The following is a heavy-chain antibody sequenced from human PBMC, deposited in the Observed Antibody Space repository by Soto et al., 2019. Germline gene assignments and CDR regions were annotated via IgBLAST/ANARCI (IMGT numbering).Heavy chain of an antibody. D-gene: IGHD3-3*01. J-gene: IGHJ6*02. Sequence: EVQLVESGGGLVKPGGSLRLSCAASGFTFSSYSMNWVRQAPGKGLEWVSSISSSSSYIYYADSVKGRFTISRDNAKNSLYLQMNSVRAEDTAVYYCARVGVRFCDDRGYYYYGMDVWGQGTTVTVSS. CDR2: ISSSSSYI. CDR3: ARVGVRFCDDRGYYYYGMDV. V-gene: IGHV3-21*01. CDR1: GFTFSSYS.